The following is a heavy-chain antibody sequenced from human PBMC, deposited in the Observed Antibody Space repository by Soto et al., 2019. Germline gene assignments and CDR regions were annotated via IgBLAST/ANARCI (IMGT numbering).Heavy chain of an antibody. J-gene: IGHJ4*02. CDR1: GGSFSGYY. V-gene: IGHV4-34*01. D-gene: IGHD3-22*01. Sequence: SETLSLTCAVYGGSFSGYYWSWIRQPPGKGLEWIGEINHSGSTNYNPSLKSRVTISVDTSKNQFSLKLSSVTAADTALYYCARAVTKPRRYYYASSGYYPPPYYFDYWGQGTLGTVS. CDR3: ARAVTKPRRYYYASSGYYPPPYYFDY. CDR2: INHSGST.